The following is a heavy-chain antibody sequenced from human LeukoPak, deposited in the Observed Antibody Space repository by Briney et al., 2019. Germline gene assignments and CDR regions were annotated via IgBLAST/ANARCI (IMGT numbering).Heavy chain of an antibody. V-gene: IGHV1-18*01. J-gene: IGHJ6*02. Sequence: ASGKVSCKASGYTFTSSGISWVRQAPGQGLEWMGWISAYNGNTNFAQRLQGRVTITTDTSTSTAYMELRSLRSDDTAVYYCARDPGCSGGSCYLITYYYYYGMDVWGQGTTVTVSS. CDR2: ISAYNGNT. D-gene: IGHD2-15*01. CDR1: GYTFTSSG. CDR3: ARDPGCSGGSCYLITYYYYYGMDV.